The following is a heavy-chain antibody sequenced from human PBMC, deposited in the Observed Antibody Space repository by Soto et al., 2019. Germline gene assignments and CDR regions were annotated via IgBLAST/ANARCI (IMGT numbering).Heavy chain of an antibody. CDR3: ARDPLLIGDTDYGLDV. CDR2: INNDGSST. Sequence: EVQLVESGGGLVQPGGSLILSCAASGFTFSSYWMHWVRQAPGKGLVWVSRINNDGSSTSYADSVTGRFTISRDNAKSTLYLEMSSLRAEDTAVYYCARDPLLIGDTDYGLDVWGQGTTVTVSS. D-gene: IGHD2-21*01. V-gene: IGHV3-74*01. J-gene: IGHJ6*02. CDR1: GFTFSSYW.